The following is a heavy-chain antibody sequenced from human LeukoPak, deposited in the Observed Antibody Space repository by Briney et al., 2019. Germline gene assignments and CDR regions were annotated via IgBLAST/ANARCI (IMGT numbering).Heavy chain of an antibody. V-gene: IGHV3-30*02. Sequence: GGSLRLSCAASGFTFSSYGMHWVRQAPGKGLEWVAFIRYDGSNKYYADSVKGRFTISRDNSKNTLYLQMNSLRAADTAVYYCAKNMRIMISLGDFDYWGQGIRVTVSS. CDR3: AKNMRIMISLGDFDY. CDR1: GFTFSSYG. D-gene: IGHD3-16*01. J-gene: IGHJ4*02. CDR2: IRYDGSNK.